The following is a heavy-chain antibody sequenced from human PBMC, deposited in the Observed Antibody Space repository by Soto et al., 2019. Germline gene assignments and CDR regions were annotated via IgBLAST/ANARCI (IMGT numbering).Heavy chain of an antibody. CDR1: GASITSYY. Sequence: PSETLSLTCSVSGASITSYYWSWIRQSAGEGLQWIGRVYAMGATNYNPSLKSRVTISGDTSKNQFSLKLTSVTAADTAVYYCARSSGDDFFYYGMDVWGHGTTVTVSS. D-gene: IGHD4-17*01. CDR2: VYAMGAT. V-gene: IGHV4-59*10. J-gene: IGHJ6*02. CDR3: ARSSGDDFFYYGMDV.